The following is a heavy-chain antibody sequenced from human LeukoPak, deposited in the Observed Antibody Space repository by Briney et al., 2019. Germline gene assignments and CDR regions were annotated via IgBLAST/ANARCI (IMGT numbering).Heavy chain of an antibody. Sequence: GESLRLSCAASGFTFTTYWMSWVRQAPGKGLEWVANIKQDGTEKYYVDSVKGRFTISRDNAKNSLYLQMNSLRAEDTAVYYCAGPMGPAAIFGFDYWGQGTLVTASS. CDR1: GFTFTTYW. CDR2: IKQDGTEK. V-gene: IGHV3-7*01. J-gene: IGHJ4*02. CDR3: AGPMGPAAIFGFDY. D-gene: IGHD2-2*01.